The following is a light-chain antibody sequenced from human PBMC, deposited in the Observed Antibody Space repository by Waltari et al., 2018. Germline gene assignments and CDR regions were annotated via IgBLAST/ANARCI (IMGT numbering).Light chain of an antibody. Sequence: DIQMTQSPSSLSASVGDRVTITCRASQFISSYLNWYQQKPRRAPNLLIHSATNLHVGVPSRFSGSGSGTDFTLTISSLQPEDFATYYCQQTYSLVPFTFGPWTTVDV. CDR3: QQTYSLVPFT. J-gene: IGKJ3*01. V-gene: IGKV1-39*01. CDR2: SAT. CDR1: QFISSY.